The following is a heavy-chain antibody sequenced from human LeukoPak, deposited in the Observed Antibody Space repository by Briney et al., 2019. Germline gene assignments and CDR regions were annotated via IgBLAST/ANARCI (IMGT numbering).Heavy chain of an antibody. D-gene: IGHD6-25*01. V-gene: IGHV1-69*05. J-gene: IGHJ6*03. CDR1: GGTFSSYA. CDR3: ARRRADYSSGEFYYMDV. Sequence: EASVKVSCKASGGTFSSYAISWVRQAPGQGLEWMGGIIPIYGTLTYAQKFQGRVTITTDESTGTAYMELSSLRSEDTAVYYCARRRADYSSGEFYYMDVWGTGTTVTVSS. CDR2: IIPIYGTL.